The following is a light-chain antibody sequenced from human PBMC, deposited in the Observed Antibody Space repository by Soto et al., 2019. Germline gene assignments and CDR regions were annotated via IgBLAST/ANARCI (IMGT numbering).Light chain of an antibody. J-gene: IGLJ1*01. CDR3: QSYDTSLSGYV. CDR2: ANT. CDR1: GSNIGAGYD. Sequence: QSVLTQPPSGSGAPGQRVTISCTGSGSNIGAGYDIHWYQQVPGTAPKPLIYANTNRASGVPDRFSGSKSGTSASLAITGLQAEDEADYYCQSYDTSLSGYVFGPGTKLTVL. V-gene: IGLV1-40*01.